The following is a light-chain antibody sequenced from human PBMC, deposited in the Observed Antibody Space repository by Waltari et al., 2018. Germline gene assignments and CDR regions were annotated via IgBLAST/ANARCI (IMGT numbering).Light chain of an antibody. CDR3: QMYVRLPAT. V-gene: IGKV3-20*01. CDR2: DAS. J-gene: IGKJ1*01. CDR1: QSVSRS. Sequence: EIVLTQSPGTLSLSPGERATLSFRASQSVSRSLAWYQQKPGQAPRLLIYDASRRATGIPDRFSGSGSGTDFSLTISRVEPEDFAVYYCQMYVRLPATFGQGTKVEVK.